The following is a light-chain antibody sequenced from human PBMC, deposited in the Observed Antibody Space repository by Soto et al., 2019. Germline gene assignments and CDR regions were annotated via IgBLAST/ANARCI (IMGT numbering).Light chain of an antibody. J-gene: IGKJ3*01. V-gene: IGKV3-20*01. CDR1: QSVTSSY. Sequence: EIVLTQSPGTLSLSPGERATLSCRASQSVTSSYLAWYQQKPGQAPRLLIYGASNRATGFPDRFSGSGSGTDFTLTISRREPEDFAVYYCHQYARSPLTFGPGTKVD. CDR3: HQYARSPLT. CDR2: GAS.